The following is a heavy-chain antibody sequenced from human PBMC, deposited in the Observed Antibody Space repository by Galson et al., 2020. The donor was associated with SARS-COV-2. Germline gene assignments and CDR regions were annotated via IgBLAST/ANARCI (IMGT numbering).Heavy chain of an antibody. D-gene: IGHD6-19*01. J-gene: IGHJ4*02. V-gene: IGHV4-31*03. CDR2: IYDSGST. CDR1: GGSISSGHYY. CDR3: ARAVPYSSGRHEEY. Sequence: SETLSLTCNVSGGSISSGHYYWSWIRQLPGKGLEWIGYIYDSGSTYYNPSLKSRVTISADTSKSQFSLNLSSVTAADTAVYYCARAVPYSSGRHEEYWGQGTLVTVSS.